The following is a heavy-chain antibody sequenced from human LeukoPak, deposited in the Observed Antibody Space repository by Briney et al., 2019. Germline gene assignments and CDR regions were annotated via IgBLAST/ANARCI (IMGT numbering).Heavy chain of an antibody. CDR2: ISYDGSNK. V-gene: IGHV3-30*03. CDR3: ARGGGPDSWFDP. CDR1: GFTFSSYG. Sequence: PGRSLRLSCAASGFTFSSYGMHWVRQAPGKGLEWVAVISYDGSNKYYADSVKGRFTISRDNAKNSLYLQMNSLRGEDTAVYYCARGGGPDSWFDPWGQGTLVTVSS. D-gene: IGHD6-25*01. J-gene: IGHJ5*02.